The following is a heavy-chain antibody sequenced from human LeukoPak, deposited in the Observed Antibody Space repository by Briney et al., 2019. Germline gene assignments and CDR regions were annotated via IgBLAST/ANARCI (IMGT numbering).Heavy chain of an antibody. CDR2: INTNTGNP. V-gene: IGHV7-4-1*02. Sequence: GASVKVSCKASGYTFTSYAMNWVRQAPRQGLEWMGWINTNTGNPTYAQGFTGRFVFSLDTSVSTAYLQISSLKAEDTAVYYCARDLTADTAMPRGAFDIWGQGTMVTVSS. CDR1: GYTFTSYA. D-gene: IGHD5-18*01. J-gene: IGHJ3*02. CDR3: ARDLTADTAMPRGAFDI.